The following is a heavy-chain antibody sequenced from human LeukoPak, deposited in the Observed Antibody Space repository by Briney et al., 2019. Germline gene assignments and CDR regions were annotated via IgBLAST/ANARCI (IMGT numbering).Heavy chain of an antibody. D-gene: IGHD6-19*01. J-gene: IGHJ6*04. CDR3: ARDRRGRAVANPYYYNGMDV. V-gene: IGHV1-18*01. CDR1: GYMFTSYG. Sequence: ASVKVSCKASGYMFTSYGLSWVRRAPGQGLEWMGWISAYNGNTRYAQKFQGRVTMTTDTSTRTAYMETRSLRSDDTAVYYCARDRRGRAVANPYYYNGMDVWGEGTTVTVSS. CDR2: ISAYNGNT.